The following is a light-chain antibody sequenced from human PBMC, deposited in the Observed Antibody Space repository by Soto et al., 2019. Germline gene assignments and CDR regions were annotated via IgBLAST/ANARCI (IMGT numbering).Light chain of an antibody. V-gene: IGKV3-15*01. CDR3: QKYNNWPRT. CDR2: GAS. J-gene: IGKJ1*01. Sequence: EIVMTQSPATLSVSPGERATLSCRASQSVSSNLAWYQQKPGQAPRLLIYGASTRATGIPARFSGSGSGTEVTLTISSLQSEDFAVYYCQKYNNWPRTFGQGTKVESK. CDR1: QSVSSN.